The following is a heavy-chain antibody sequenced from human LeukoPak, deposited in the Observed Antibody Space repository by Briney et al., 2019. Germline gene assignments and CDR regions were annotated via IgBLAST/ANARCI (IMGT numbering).Heavy chain of an antibody. J-gene: IGHJ4*02. CDR3: ATVMWDDYGDYVSHYYFDY. CDR1: GYTFTSYG. D-gene: IGHD4-17*01. V-gene: IGHV1-18*01. CDR2: ISAYNGNT. Sequence: ASVKVSCKASGYTFTSYGISRVRQAPGQGLEWMGWISAYNGNTNYAQKLQGRVTMTTDTSTSTAYMELRSLRSDDTAVYYCATVMWDDYGDYVSHYYFDYWGQGTLVTVSS.